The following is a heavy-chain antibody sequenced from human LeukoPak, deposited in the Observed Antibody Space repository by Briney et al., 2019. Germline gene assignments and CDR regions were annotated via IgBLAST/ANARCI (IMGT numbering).Heavy chain of an antibody. CDR1: GFTFSSYW. D-gene: IGHD2-2*01. J-gene: IGHJ4*02. Sequence: PGGSLRLSCAASGFTFSSYWMHWVRQAPGKGLEWVAVISYDGSNKYYADSVKGRFTISRDNSKNTLYLQMNSLRAEDTAVYYCARPSRAGVVVVPAATGYWGQGTLVTVSS. CDR3: ARPSRAGVVVVPAATGY. CDR2: ISYDGSNK. V-gene: IGHV3-30*03.